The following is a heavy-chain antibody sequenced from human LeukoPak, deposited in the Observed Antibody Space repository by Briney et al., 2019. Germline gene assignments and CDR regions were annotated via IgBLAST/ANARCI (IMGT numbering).Heavy chain of an antibody. CDR1: GGTFRSCA. D-gene: IGHD6-13*01. V-gene: IGHV1-69*13. Sequence: GASVKDSCKASGGTFRSCAFSWVGQAPGKGREWMGGIIPIFGTANYAQKFQGRVTITADESTSTAYMELSSLRSEDTAVYYCARSIAAAGTDFAYWGQGTLVTVSS. CDR3: ARSIAAAGTDFAY. J-gene: IGHJ4*02. CDR2: IIPIFGTA.